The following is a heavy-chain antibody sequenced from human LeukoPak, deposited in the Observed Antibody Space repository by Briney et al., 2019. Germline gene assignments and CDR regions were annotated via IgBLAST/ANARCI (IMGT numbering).Heavy chain of an antibody. Sequence: SVNVSFKAAGCTFSSYTISWVRQAPGQGLEWMGRIIPILGIANYAQKFQGRVTITADKSTSTAYMELSSLRSEDTAVYYCARDTGAASSLYIDVWGKGTTVTVSS. V-gene: IGHV1-69*04. CDR2: IIPILGIA. J-gene: IGHJ6*03. D-gene: IGHD6-13*01. CDR3: ARDTGAASSLYIDV. CDR1: GCTFSSYT.